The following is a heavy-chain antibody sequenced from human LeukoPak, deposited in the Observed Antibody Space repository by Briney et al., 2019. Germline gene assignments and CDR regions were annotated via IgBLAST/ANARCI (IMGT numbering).Heavy chain of an antibody. V-gene: IGHV4-59*01. J-gene: IGHJ4*02. D-gene: IGHD3-10*01. CDR2: IFDSGST. CDR1: DGSITGYS. Sequence: SETLSLTCTVSDGSITGYSWSWIRQSPGKGLEWIGYIFDSGSTNYNPSLQSRVTISVDTSKNYFSLKLRSVTAADTAVYYCARGPITFIRGGHFDYWGQGALATVSS. CDR3: ARGPITFIRGGHFDY.